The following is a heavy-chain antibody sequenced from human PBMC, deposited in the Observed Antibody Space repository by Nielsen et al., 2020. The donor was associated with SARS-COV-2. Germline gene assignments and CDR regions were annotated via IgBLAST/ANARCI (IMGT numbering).Heavy chain of an antibody. CDR2: IWYDGSNK. D-gene: IGHD3-16*02. CDR3: AKLGSDHALRLTYYFDY. CDR1: GFTFSSYG. Sequence: GESLKISCAASGFTFSSYGMHWVRHAPGKGLEWVAVIWYDGSNKYYADSVKGRFTISRDNSKNTLYLQMNSLRAEDTAVYYCAKLGSDHALRLTYYFDYWGQGTLVTVSS. V-gene: IGHV3-33*06. J-gene: IGHJ4*02.